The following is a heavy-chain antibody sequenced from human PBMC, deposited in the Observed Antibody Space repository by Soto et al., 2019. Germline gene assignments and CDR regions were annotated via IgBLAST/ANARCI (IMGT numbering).Heavy chain of an antibody. V-gene: IGHV5-10-1*01. D-gene: IGHD5-18*01. CDR1: GYSFTSYW. J-gene: IGHJ4*02. CDR2: IDPSDSYT. CDR3: ARLLDTAMDNNDY. Sequence: PGESLKISCKGTGYSFTSYWISWVRQMPGKGLEWMGRIDPSDSYTNYSPSFQGHVTISADKSISTAYLQWSSLKASDTAMYYCARLLDTAMDNNDYWGQGTLVTVSS.